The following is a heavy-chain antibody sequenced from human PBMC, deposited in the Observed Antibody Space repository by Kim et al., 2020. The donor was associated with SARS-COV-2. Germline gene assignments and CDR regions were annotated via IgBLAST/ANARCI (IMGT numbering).Heavy chain of an antibody. CDR3: ARGYYDDSSGYYGNWFDP. V-gene: IGHV3-33*05. CDR1: GFTFSSYG. Sequence: GGSLRLSCAASGFTFSSYGMHWVRQAPGKGLEWVSVISYDGSNKYYADSVKGRFTISRDNSKNTLYLQMNSLRAEDTAVYYCARGYYDDSSGYYGNWFDPWGQGTLVTVSS. CDR2: ISYDGSNK. J-gene: IGHJ5*02. D-gene: IGHD3-22*01.